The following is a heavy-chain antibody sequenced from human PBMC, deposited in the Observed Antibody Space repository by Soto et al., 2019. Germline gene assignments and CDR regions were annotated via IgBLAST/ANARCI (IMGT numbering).Heavy chain of an antibody. CDR3: ARGGIAAAEADAFDI. CDR2: MNPNSGNT. Sequence: GASVKVSCKASGYTFTNYDINCVRHATGQGLEWMGWMNPNSGNTGYAQKFQGRVTMTRNTSISTAYMELSRLRSEDTAVYYCARGGIAAAEADAFDIWGQGTMVTVSS. J-gene: IGHJ3*02. D-gene: IGHD6-13*01. V-gene: IGHV1-8*01. CDR1: GYTFTNYD.